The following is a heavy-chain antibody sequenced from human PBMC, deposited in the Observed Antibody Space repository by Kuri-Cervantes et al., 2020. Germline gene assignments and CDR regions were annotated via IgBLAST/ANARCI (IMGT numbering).Heavy chain of an antibody. CDR1: GFTFSSYA. D-gene: IGHD2-21*02. Sequence: GESLKISCAASGFTFSSYAMTWVRQAPGKGLEWVSAISGSGGSTYYTDSVKGRFTISRDNSRYTVYVQMNSLRAEDTAVYYCASLLAYCGGDCYSDYWGQGTLVTVSS. CDR3: ASLLAYCGGDCYSDY. J-gene: IGHJ4*02. CDR2: ISGSGGST. V-gene: IGHV3-23*01.